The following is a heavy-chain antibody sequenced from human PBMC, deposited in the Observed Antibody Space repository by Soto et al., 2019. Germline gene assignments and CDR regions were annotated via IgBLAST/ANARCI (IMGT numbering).Heavy chain of an antibody. D-gene: IGHD3-10*01. CDR2: VYYSGNT. J-gene: IGHJ4*02. Sequence: QVRLQESGPGLVKPSETLSLTCSVSGGSISSYHWSWIRQPPGKGLEWIGYVYYSGNTIYNPSLKSRVTRSVDTTKNQFSLKLSSVTAADTAVYYCAGDYDSGSYRFDYWGQGTLVSVSS. V-gene: IGHV4-59*01. CDR1: GGSISSYH. CDR3: AGDYDSGSYRFDY.